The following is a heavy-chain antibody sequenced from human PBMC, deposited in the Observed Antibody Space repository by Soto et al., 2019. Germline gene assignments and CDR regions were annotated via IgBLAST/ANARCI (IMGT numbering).Heavy chain of an antibody. CDR2: IYPGDSDT. V-gene: IGHV5-51*01. CDR1: GYSFTSYW. CDR3: AVPALGDWAGMDV. J-gene: IGHJ6*02. Sequence: RGESLKISCKGSGYSFTSYWIGRERQMPGKGLEWMGIIYPGDSDTRYSPSFQGQVTISADKSISTAYLQWSSLKASDTAMYYCAVPALGDWAGMDVWGQGTTVTVSS. D-gene: IGHD2-21*02.